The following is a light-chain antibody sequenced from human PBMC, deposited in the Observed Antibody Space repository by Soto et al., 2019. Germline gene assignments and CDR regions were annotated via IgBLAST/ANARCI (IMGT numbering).Light chain of an antibody. CDR3: KQYGRSPFT. CDR1: QSVTGSS. CDR2: DAS. J-gene: IGKJ3*01. V-gene: IGKV3-20*01. Sequence: EIVLTQSPGTLSLSPGERVTLSCRASQSVTGSSLAWYQHKPGQAPRLLIYDASSRATGIPDRFSGSGSGTEFTLTISRLEPEDYALYYCKQYGRSPFTFGPGTRVDIK.